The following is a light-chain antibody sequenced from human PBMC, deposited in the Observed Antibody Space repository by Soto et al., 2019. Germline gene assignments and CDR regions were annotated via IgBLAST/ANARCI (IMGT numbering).Light chain of an antibody. J-gene: IGLJ2*01. CDR1: SSEVGGNIY. CDR2: EVT. CDR3: SSYASSTTLV. V-gene: IGLV2-14*01. Sequence: QSALTQPASVSGSPGQSITISCTGTSSEVGGNIYVSWYQQYPGKDPKLMIYEVTHRPSGVSSRFSGSKSGNTASLTISWLQAEDEADYYCSSYASSTTLVFGGGTKVPVL.